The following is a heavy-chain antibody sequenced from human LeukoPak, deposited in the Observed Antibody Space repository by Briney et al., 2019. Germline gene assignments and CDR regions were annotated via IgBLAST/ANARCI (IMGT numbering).Heavy chain of an antibody. CDR1: GGSFSGYY. D-gene: IGHD1-26*01. CDR3: ARVRELLPDY. CDR2: INHSGST. V-gene: IGHV4-34*01. J-gene: IGHJ4*02. Sequence: SETLSLTCAAYGGSFSGYYWSWIRQPPGKGLEWIGEINHSGSTNYNPSLKSRVTISVDTSKNQFSLKLSSVTAADTAVYYCARVRELLPDYWGQGTLVTVSS.